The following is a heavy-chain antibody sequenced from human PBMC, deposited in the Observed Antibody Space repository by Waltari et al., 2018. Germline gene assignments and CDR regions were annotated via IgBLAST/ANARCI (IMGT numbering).Heavy chain of an antibody. D-gene: IGHD5-18*01. CDR3: ARGYSYGYHAAFDI. J-gene: IGHJ3*02. Sequence: QVQLQQWGAGLLKPSETLSLTCAVYGGSFSGYYWSWIRQPPGKGLEWSGEINHSGRTNYNPSLKSRVTMSVDTSKNQFSLKLSSVTAADTAVYYCARGYSYGYHAAFDIWGQGTMVTVSS. CDR1: GGSFSGYY. CDR2: INHSGRT. V-gene: IGHV4-34*01.